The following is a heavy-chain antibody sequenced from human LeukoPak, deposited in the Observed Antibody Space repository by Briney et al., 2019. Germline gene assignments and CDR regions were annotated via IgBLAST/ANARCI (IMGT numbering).Heavy chain of an antibody. CDR1: GGSFSGYY. D-gene: IGHD6-13*01. J-gene: IGHJ4*02. CDR2: INHSGST. CDR3: ARGIAAAGPFDY. V-gene: IGHV4-34*01. Sequence: SETLSLTCAVYGGSFSGYYWSWIRQPPGKGLEWIGEINHSGSTNYNPSLKSRVTISVDTSKNQFSLKLSSVTAADTAVCYCARGIAAAGPFDYWGQGTLVTVSS.